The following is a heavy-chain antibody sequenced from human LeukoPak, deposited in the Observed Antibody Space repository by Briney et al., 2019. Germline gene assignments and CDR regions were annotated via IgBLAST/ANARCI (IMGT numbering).Heavy chain of an antibody. CDR2: ISGSGDNT. CDR3: AKRPDCSTTNCFLFDY. D-gene: IGHD2-2*01. Sequence: GGSLRLSCAASGFTISSYTMIWVRQAPGKGLEWVSSISGSGDNTYYAASVKGRFTISRDNSKNTLYLQMNSLRAEDTAVYYCAKRPDCSTTNCFLFDYWGQGTLVTVSS. V-gene: IGHV3-23*01. CDR1: GFTISSYT. J-gene: IGHJ4*02.